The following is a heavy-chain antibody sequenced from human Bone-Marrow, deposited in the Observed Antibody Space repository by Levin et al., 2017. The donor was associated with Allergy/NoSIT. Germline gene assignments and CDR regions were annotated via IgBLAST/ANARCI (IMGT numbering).Heavy chain of an antibody. J-gene: IGHJ4*02. CDR3: ADPPSPY. CDR2: ISTSGTNT. CDR1: GFTFPNYA. V-gene: IGHV3-23*01. Sequence: LSLTCAASGFTFPNYAMSWVRRAPGKGLEWVSTISTSGTNTYYADSVKGRFTVSRDNSKNMVYLQMNSLRDDDTAVYYCADPPSPYWGQGTLVTVSS.